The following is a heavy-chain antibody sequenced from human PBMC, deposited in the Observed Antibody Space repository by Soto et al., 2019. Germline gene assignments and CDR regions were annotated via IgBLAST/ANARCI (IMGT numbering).Heavy chain of an antibody. J-gene: IGHJ6*02. V-gene: IGHV4-4*07. CDR3: AGIGEEIYYGMDV. CDR2: IYTSGST. CDR1: GGSMSTYY. Sequence: SETLSLTCSVSGGSMSTYYWNWIRQAAGKGLEWIGRIYTSGSTIYNPSLKSRVTMSVDTSKNEVSLKMKSVTAADTAIYYCAGIGEEIYYGMDVWGQGTTVTVSS. D-gene: IGHD2-21*01.